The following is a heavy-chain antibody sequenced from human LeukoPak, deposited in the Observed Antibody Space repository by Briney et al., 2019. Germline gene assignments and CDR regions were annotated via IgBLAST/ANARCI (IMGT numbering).Heavy chain of an antibody. V-gene: IGHV1-24*01. Sequence: ASVKVSCKVSGYTFTELSMHWVRQAPGKGLEWMGGFDPEDGETIYAQKFQGRVTMTEDTSTDTAYMELSSLRSEDTAVYYCATGPQLGELRYFDWLPTPLRYWGQGTLVTVSS. J-gene: IGHJ4*02. D-gene: IGHD3-9*01. CDR1: GYTFTELS. CDR3: ATGPQLGELRYFDWLPTPLRY. CDR2: FDPEDGET.